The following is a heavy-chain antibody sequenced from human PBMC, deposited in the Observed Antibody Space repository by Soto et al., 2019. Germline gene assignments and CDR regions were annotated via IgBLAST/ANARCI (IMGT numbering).Heavy chain of an antibody. CDR2: VYYSGNT. CDR1: GASISSGDYY. CDR3: ARRRLVWFGEISQQGFDY. J-gene: IGHJ4*02. D-gene: IGHD3-10*01. V-gene: IGHV4-31*03. Sequence: QVQLQESGPGLVKPSQTLSLTCTVSGASISSGDYYWTWIRQHPGEGLEWIGYVYYSGNTEYNPSLKSRVTISVDTSKNQFSLKLRSVTAADTAVYYCARRRLVWFGEISQQGFDYWGQGTLVTVSS.